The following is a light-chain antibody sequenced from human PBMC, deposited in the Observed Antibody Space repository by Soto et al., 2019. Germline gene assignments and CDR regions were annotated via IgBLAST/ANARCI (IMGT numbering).Light chain of an antibody. CDR1: QSVSSS. V-gene: IGKV3-11*01. Sequence: EIVLTQSPATLSLSPGERATLSCRASQSVSSSLARYQQKPGQAPRLLIYDASNRATGIPARFSGSGSGTDFTLTISSLEPEDFAVYYCQQRSNWPPSITFGQGTRLEIK. CDR2: DAS. CDR3: QQRSNWPPSIT. J-gene: IGKJ5*01.